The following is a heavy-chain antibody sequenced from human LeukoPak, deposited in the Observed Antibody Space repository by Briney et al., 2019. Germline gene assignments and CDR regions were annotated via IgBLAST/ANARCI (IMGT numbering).Heavy chain of an antibody. CDR3: AKGRGYNFGPDD. CDR1: GFTFSSFA. V-gene: IGHV3-23*01. Sequence: PGGSLRLSCAASGFTFSSFAMSWVRQAPGKGLEWVSAISGSGGSTYYADSVKGRFTISRDNSKNTLYLQMNSLRAEDTAVYYCAKGRGYNFGPDDWGQGTLVTVSS. J-gene: IGHJ4*02. CDR2: ISGSGGST. D-gene: IGHD5-18*01.